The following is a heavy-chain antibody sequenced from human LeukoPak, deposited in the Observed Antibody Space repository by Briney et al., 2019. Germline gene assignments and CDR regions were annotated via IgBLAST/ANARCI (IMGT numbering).Heavy chain of an antibody. V-gene: IGHV4-34*09. J-gene: IGHJ4*02. CDR2: INDGGST. CDR3: ARVIEGHYGSGSYYSHFDY. Sequence: SETLSLTCAVYGGSFTKHQWSWIRQPPGKGLEWIGAINDGGSTNYNPSLKSRVTISVDTSKNQFSLKLSSVTAADTAVYYCARVIEGHYGSGSYYSHFDYWGQGTLVTVSS. CDR1: GGSFTKHQ. D-gene: IGHD3-10*01.